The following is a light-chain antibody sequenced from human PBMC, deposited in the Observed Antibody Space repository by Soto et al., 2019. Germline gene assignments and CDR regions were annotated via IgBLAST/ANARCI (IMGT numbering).Light chain of an antibody. CDR2: DVT. V-gene: IGLV2-14*01. J-gene: IGLJ1*01. Sequence: QSAQTQPASVSGSPGQSITISCTGTSSDVGGYNFVSWYQQHPDKAPKLMIYDVTNRPSGVSNRFSGSKSGNTASLTISGLQAEDEADYYCSSYTSISTYVFGTGTKLTVL. CDR1: SSDVGGYNF. CDR3: SSYTSISTYV.